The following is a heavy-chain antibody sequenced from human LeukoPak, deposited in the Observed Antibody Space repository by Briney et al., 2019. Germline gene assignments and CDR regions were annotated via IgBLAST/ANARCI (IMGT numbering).Heavy chain of an antibody. D-gene: IGHD4-17*01. CDR1: GFTFSNYA. CDR2: VRGSGGGT. J-gene: IGHJ3*01. Sequence: GGSLRLSCEASGFTFSNYALIWVRQAPGKGLEWISAVRGSGGGTQYADAVKGRFTISRDNSKNTLYLHMNSLRAEDTAIYYCAKDPNGDYVGAFDFWGQGTVVTVSS. CDR3: AKDPNGDYVGAFDF. V-gene: IGHV3-23*01.